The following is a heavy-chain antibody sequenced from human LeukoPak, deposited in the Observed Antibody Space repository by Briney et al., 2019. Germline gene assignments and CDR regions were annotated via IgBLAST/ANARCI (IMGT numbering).Heavy chain of an antibody. CDR3: ARGGDIDCSGGSCYFDY. D-gene: IGHD2-15*01. J-gene: IGHJ4*02. V-gene: IGHV3-7*01. Sequence: PGGSLRLSCAASGFTFSNFWMSWVRQAPGKGLEWVANINPDGSAKYYADSVKGRFTISRDNSKNTLYLQMNSLRAEDTAVYYCARGGDIDCSGGSCYFDYWGQGTLVTVSS. CDR2: INPDGSAK. CDR1: GFTFSNFW.